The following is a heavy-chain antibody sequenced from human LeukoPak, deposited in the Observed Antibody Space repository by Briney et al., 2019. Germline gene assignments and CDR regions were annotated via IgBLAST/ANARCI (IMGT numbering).Heavy chain of an antibody. CDR2: IYTSGST. CDR3: AIETSPDAFDI. Sequence: SSETLSLTCTVSGGSISSGGYYWSWIRQPAGKGLEWIGRIYTSGSTNYNPSLKSRVTMSVDTSKNQFSLKLSSVTAADTAVYYCAIETSPDAFDIWGQGTMVTVPS. J-gene: IGHJ3*02. CDR1: GGSISSGGYY. V-gene: IGHV4-61*02.